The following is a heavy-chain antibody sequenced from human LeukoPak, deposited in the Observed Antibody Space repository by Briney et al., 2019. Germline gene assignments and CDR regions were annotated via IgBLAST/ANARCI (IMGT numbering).Heavy chain of an antibody. CDR3: ARTSITAATFFDY. D-gene: IGHD1-26*01. J-gene: IGHJ4*02. CDR1: GASISSYF. CDR2: VYSSGNT. V-gene: IGHV4-4*07. Sequence: TSETLSLTCTVSGASISSYFWSWVRQPAGQGLEWIGRVYSSGNTHYNPSLQSRVTISVDTSKNQFSLKLSSVTAADTAVYYCARTSITAATFFDYWGQGTLVTVSS.